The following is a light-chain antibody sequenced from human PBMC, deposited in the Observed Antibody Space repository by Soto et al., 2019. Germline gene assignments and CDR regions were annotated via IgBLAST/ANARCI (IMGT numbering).Light chain of an antibody. V-gene: IGLV2-14*03. CDR3: SASSDIDTKV. CDR2: EVN. Sequence: QSALTQPASVSGSPGQSITISCGGTSSDVGAYIYVSWYQQLPGKAPKLILYEVNNRPSGVSNRFSGSKSDTTASLTISGLQPQDQADSYCSASSDIDTKVFGTGAKVTVL. J-gene: IGLJ1*01. CDR1: SSDVGAYIY.